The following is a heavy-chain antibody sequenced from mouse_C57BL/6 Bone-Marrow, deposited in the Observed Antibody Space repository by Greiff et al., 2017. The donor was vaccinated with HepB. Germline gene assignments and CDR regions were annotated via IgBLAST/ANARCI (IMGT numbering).Heavy chain of an antibody. V-gene: IGHV1-55*01. J-gene: IGHJ3*01. CDR1: GYTFTSYW. D-gene: IGHD2-4*01. CDR3: ARAYDYDGFAY. Sequence: VQLQQPGAELVRPGPSVKLSCKASGYTFTSYWITWVKQRPGQGLEWIGDIYPGSGSTNYNEKFKSKATLTVDTSSSTAYMQLSSLTSEDSAVYYCARAYDYDGFAYWGQGTLVTVSA. CDR2: IYPGSGST.